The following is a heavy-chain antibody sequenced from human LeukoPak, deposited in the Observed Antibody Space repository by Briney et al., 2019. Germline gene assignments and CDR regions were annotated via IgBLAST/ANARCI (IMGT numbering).Heavy chain of an antibody. Sequence: ASVKVSCKVSGYTLTELSMHWVRQAPGKGLEWMGGFDPEGGETIYAQKFQGRVTMTEDTSTDTAYMEPSSLRSEDTAVYYCATSTYYDYVWGSYRLDTWGQGTLVTVSS. CDR1: GYTLTELS. CDR3: ATSTYYDYVWGSYRLDT. V-gene: IGHV1-24*01. J-gene: IGHJ5*02. CDR2: FDPEGGET. D-gene: IGHD3-16*01.